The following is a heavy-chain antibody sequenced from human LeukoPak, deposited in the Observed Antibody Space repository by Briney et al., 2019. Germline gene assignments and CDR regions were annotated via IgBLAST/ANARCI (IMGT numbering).Heavy chain of an antibody. CDR2: ISSSSSYI. D-gene: IGHD6-19*01. CDR1: GFTFSSYS. J-gene: IGHJ4*02. Sequence: GGSLRLSCAASGFTFSSYSMNWVRQAPGKGLEWVLSISSSSSYIYYADSVKGRFTISRDNAKNSLYLQMNSLRAEDTAVYYCARSGSSGWYINCWGQGTLVTVSS. CDR3: ARSGSSGWYINC. V-gene: IGHV3-21*01.